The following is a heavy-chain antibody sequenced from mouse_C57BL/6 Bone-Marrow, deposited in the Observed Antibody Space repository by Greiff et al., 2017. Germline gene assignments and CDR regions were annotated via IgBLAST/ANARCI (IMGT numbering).Heavy chain of an antibody. CDR3: ARARGDYDGNYYAMDY. CDR2: TFYSGIT. CDR1: GFSINSDCY. V-gene: IGHV3-3*01. J-gene: IGHJ4*01. Sequence: VQLQQSGPSLVRPSQTLSLTCTVTGFSINSDCYWIWIRQFPGNKLEYIGYTFYSGITYYNPSLESRTYITRDTSKNQFSLKLSSVTTEDTATYYCARARGDYDGNYYAMDYWGQGTSVTVSS. D-gene: IGHD2-4*01.